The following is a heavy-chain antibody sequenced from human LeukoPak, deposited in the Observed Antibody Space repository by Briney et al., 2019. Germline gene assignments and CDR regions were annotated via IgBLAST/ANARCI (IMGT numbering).Heavy chain of an antibody. J-gene: IGHJ4*01. V-gene: IGHV3-74*01. CDR3: ARERRSSGCYDAFDL. CDR2: INSDGSGI. D-gene: IGHD6-19*01. CDR1: EFTYSSFW. Sequence: PGGSLTLFCAASEFTYSSFWKHWVRQAPGKGLVWVSRINSDGSGIRYADSVKGRFTISRDNAKSTLYLQMNSLRAEDTAVYYCARERRSSGCYDAFDLRGQGTLVTVSS.